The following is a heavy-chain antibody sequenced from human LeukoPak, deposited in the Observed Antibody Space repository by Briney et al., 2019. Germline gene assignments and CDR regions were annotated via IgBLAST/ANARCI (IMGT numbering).Heavy chain of an antibody. CDR3: AASSSQNYCSSTSCLNVPHFDY. Sequence: MPSETLSLTCAVYGGSFSGYYWSWIRQPPGKGLEWIGEINHSGSTNYNPSPKSRVTISVDTSKNQFSLKLSSVTAADTAVYYCAASSSQNYCSSTSCLNVPHFDYWGQGTLVTVSS. J-gene: IGHJ4*02. V-gene: IGHV4-34*01. CDR2: INHSGST. CDR1: GGSFSGYY. D-gene: IGHD2-2*01.